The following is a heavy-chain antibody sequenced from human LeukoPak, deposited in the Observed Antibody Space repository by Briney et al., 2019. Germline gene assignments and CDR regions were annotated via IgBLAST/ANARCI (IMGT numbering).Heavy chain of an antibody. CDR1: GGSISSSSYY. D-gene: IGHD5-12*01. V-gene: IGHV4-39*07. CDR2: IYYSGST. J-gene: IGHJ4*02. CDR3: ARKVATMLYFDY. Sequence: PSETLSLTCTVSGGSISSSSYYWDWIRQPPGKGLEWIGSIYYSGSTYYNPSLKSRVTISVDTSKNQFSLKLSSVTAADTAVYYCARKVATMLYFDYWGQGTLVTVSS.